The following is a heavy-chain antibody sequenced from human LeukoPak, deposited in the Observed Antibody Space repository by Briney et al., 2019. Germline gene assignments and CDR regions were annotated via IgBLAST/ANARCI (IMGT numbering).Heavy chain of an antibody. V-gene: IGHV3-33*01. CDR3: SRVGYNSGWFEY. Sequence: GGSLRLFCAASGFTFSRYGMHGVRQAPGKGLEWVAVIWEDGSNIYYADSVKGRFTISRDNSKNTLYLQMNSLRAEDTAVYYCSRVGYNSGWFEYWVQRTLVTVSS. J-gene: IGHJ5*01. D-gene: IGHD6-19*01. CDR2: IWEDGSNI. CDR1: GFTFSRYG.